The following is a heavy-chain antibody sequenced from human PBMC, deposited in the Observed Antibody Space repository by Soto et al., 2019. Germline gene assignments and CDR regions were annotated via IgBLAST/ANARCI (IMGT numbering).Heavy chain of an antibody. Sequence: KTSETLSLTCAVYGGSFSGYYWSWIRQPPGKGLEWIGEINHSGSTNYNPSLKSRVTISVDTSKNQFSLKLSSVTAADTAVYYCASSSITMVRGNFDYWGQGTLVTISS. D-gene: IGHD3-10*01. CDR2: INHSGST. CDR3: ASSSITMVRGNFDY. V-gene: IGHV4-34*01. J-gene: IGHJ4*02. CDR1: GGSFSGYY.